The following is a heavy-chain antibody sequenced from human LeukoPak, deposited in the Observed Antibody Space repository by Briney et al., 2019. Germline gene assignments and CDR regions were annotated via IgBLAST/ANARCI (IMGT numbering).Heavy chain of an antibody. V-gene: IGHV4-59*01. CDR1: GGSISSYY. D-gene: IGHD3-10*01. CDR3: ARGPSNYYGSGSYPDY. Sequence: PSETLSLTCTVSGGSISSYYWSWIRQPPGKGLEWIGYIYYSGSTNYNPSLKSRVTISVDTSKNQFSLKLSSVTAADTAVYYCARGPSNYYGSGSYPDYWGQGTLVTVSS. CDR2: IYYSGST. J-gene: IGHJ4*02.